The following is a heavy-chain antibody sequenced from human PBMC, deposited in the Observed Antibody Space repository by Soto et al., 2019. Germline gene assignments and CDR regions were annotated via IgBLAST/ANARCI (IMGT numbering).Heavy chain of an antibody. CDR2: IYYSGST. CDR3: ARHHDYGDYYYYYYMDV. Sequence: SETLSLTCTVSGGSISSYYWSWIRQPPGKGLEWIGYIYYSGSTNYNPSLKSRVTISVDTSKNQFSLKLSSVTAAETAVYYCARHHDYGDYYYYYYMDVWGKGTTVTVSS. V-gene: IGHV4-59*08. CDR1: GGSISSYY. J-gene: IGHJ6*03. D-gene: IGHD4-17*01.